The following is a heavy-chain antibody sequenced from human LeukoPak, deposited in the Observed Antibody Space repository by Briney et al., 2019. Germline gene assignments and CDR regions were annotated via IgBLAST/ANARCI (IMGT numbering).Heavy chain of an antibody. Sequence: GASVKVSCKASGGTFSSYAISWVRQAPGQGLEWTGRIIPIFGTANYAQKFQGRVTITTDESMSTAYMELSSLRSEDTAVYYCARTYDSSGYYTPPDAFDIWGQGTMVTVSS. CDR3: ARTYDSSGYYTPPDAFDI. J-gene: IGHJ3*02. V-gene: IGHV1-69*05. D-gene: IGHD3-22*01. CDR2: IIPIFGTA. CDR1: GGTFSSYA.